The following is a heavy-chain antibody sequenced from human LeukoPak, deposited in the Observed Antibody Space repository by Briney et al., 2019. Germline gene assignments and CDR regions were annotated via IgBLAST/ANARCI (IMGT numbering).Heavy chain of an antibody. CDR2: IIPIFGTA. V-gene: IGHV1-69*05. CDR1: GGTFSSYA. CDR3: ATTIRSYRSSWGHFDY. D-gene: IGHD6-13*01. Sequence: ASVKVSCKASGGTFSSYAISWVRQAPGQGLEWWGRIIPIFGTANYAQKFQGRVTITTDGSTSTAYMELSSLRSEDTAVYYCATTIRSYRSSWGHFDYWGQGTLVTVSS. J-gene: IGHJ4*02.